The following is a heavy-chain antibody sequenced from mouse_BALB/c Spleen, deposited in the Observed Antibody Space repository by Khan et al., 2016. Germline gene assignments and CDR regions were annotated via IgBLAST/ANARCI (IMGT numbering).Heavy chain of an antibody. D-gene: IGHD3-2*01. J-gene: IGHJ4*01. CDR3: ATLDSSSYSAMDY. V-gene: IGHV9-3-1*01. Sequence: QIQLVQSGPELKKPGETVKISCKASGYTFTNYGMNWVKQAPGKGLKWMGWINTYTGEPTYADDFKGRFAFSLETSASTAYLQINNLKNEYTATYFCATLDSSSYSAMDYWGQGTSVTVSS. CDR1: GYTFTNYG. CDR2: INTYTGEP.